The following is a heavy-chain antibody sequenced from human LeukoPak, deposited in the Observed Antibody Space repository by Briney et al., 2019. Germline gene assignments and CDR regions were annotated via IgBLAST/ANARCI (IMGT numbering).Heavy chain of an antibody. V-gene: IGHV3-20*04. CDR2: INWNGGST. Sequence: GGSLRLSCAASGFTFDDYGMSWVRQAPGKGLEWVSGINWNGGSTGYADSVKGRFTISRDNAKNSLYLRMNSLRAEDTALYYCAPQGILTGYYSFDYWGQGTLVTVSS. CDR1: GFTFDDYG. CDR3: APQGILTGYYSFDY. D-gene: IGHD3-9*01. J-gene: IGHJ4*02.